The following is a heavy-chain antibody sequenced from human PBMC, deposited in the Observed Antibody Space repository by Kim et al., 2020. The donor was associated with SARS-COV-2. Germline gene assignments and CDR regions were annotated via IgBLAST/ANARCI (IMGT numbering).Heavy chain of an antibody. D-gene: IGHD3-3*01. CDR3: ARYLRFLECLLTAHAFDI. CDR1: GYTFTSYG. V-gene: IGHV1-18*04. J-gene: IGHJ3*02. Sequence: ASVKVSCKASGYTFTSYGISWVRQAPGQGLEWMGWISADNGNTNYAQKFQGRVTMTTDTSTSTAYMELRSLRSDDTAVYYCARYLRFLECLLTAHAFDIWGQGTMVTVSS. CDR2: ISADNGNT.